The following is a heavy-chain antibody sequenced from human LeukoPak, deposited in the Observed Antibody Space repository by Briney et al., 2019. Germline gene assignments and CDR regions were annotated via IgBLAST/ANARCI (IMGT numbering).Heavy chain of an antibody. V-gene: IGHV4-38-2*02. D-gene: IGHD3-22*01. CDR2: IDHSGST. Sequence: SETLSLTCTVSGYSISSGCYWGWIRQPPGKGLEWTGSIDHSGSTYYNPSLKSRITISVDTSKNQFSLKLSSVTAADTAVYYCARHSGKASSGYSYYFDYWGQGTLVTVSS. CDR3: ARHSGKASSGYSYYFDY. CDR1: GYSISSGCY. J-gene: IGHJ4*02.